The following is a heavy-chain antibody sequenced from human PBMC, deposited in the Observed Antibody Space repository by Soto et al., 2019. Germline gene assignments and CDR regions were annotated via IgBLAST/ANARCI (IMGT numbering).Heavy chain of an antibody. CDR3: ARDKVYCSGVSCYEYYFDY. CDR1: GFTFSSYA. J-gene: IGHJ4*02. D-gene: IGHD2-15*01. V-gene: IGHV3-30-3*01. CDR2: ISYDGSNK. Sequence: QVQLVESGGGVVQPGRSLRLSCAASGFTFSSYAMHWVRQAPGKGLEWVAVISYDGSNKYYADSVKGRFTISRDNSKNTLYLQMNSLRAEDTAVYYCARDKVYCSGVSCYEYYFDYWGQGTLVTVSS.